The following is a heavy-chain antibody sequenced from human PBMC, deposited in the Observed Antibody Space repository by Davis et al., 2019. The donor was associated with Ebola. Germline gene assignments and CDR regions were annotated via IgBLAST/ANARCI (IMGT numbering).Heavy chain of an antibody. D-gene: IGHD3-22*01. CDR2: IYYSGST. CDR1: ACSISRGGSY. V-gene: IGHV4-31*03. Sequence: PSETLSPTCTVSACSISRGGSYWTWIRQHPGKGLECIGYIYYSGSTYYKPSLKSRVTISLATSKNQFSLNLYSVTAADTAVYYCARDLRYDSSGYDYYFYMDVWGKGTTVTVAS. CDR3: ARDLRYDSSGYDYYFYMDV. J-gene: IGHJ6*03.